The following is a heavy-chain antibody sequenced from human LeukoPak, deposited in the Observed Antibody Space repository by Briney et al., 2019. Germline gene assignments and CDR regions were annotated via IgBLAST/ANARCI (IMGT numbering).Heavy chain of an antibody. CDR2: ISHDGKNK. CDR3: AKVEYYESSGYLNY. V-gene: IGHV3-30*18. CDR1: RFTFSSYC. D-gene: IGHD3-22*01. J-gene: IGHJ4*02. Sequence: GRSLRLSCGSSRFTFSSYCMHWVRQAPGKGRECGAVISHDGKNKYYADSVEGRFTISRDNSKNTLYLQMNSLRAEDTAVYYCAKVEYYESSGYLNYWGQGSLVTVSS.